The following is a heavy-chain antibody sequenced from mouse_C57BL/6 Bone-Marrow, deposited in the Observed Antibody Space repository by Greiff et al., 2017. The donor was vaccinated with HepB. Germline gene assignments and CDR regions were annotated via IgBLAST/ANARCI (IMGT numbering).Heavy chain of an antibody. V-gene: IGHV5-15*01. CDR2: ISNLAYSI. J-gene: IGHJ4*01. CDR3: ARGETRGYAMDY. CDR1: GFTFSDYG. Sequence: EVQGVESGGGLVQPGGSLKLSCAASGFTFSDYGMAWVRQAPRKGPEWVAFISNLAYSIYYADTVTGRFTISRENAKNTLYLEMSSLRSEDTAMYYCARGETRGYAMDYWGQGTSVTVSS. D-gene: IGHD3-2*01.